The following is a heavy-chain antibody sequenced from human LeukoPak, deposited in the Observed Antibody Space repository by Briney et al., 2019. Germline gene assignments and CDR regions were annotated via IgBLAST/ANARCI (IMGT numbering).Heavy chain of an antibody. V-gene: IGHV4-39*07. CDR1: GGSISSSRYY. Sequence: PSETLSLTCTVSGGSISSSRYYWGWIRQPPGRGLEWIGSIYYSGSTYYNPSLKSRVTISLDTSKNQFSLNLSSVTAADTAVYYCARGSYSSSWYLRVDRGLDYWGQGTLVTVSS. D-gene: IGHD6-13*01. J-gene: IGHJ4*02. CDR3: ARGSYSSSWYLRVDRGLDY. CDR2: IYYSGST.